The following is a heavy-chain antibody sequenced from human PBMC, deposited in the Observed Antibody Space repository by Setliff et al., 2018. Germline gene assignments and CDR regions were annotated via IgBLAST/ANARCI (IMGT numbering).Heavy chain of an antibody. CDR2: IYYSGAT. Sequence: SETLSLTCSVSGDSINPYYWTWIRQPPGKGLEWIGFIYYSGATTYNPSLKSRVTISVDTSKDQFSLNLNSVTAADTAIYYCARVIDAFYNYPDVWGKGTTVTVSS. CDR3: ARVIDAFYNYPDV. J-gene: IGHJ6*04. CDR1: GDSINPYY. D-gene: IGHD2-21*01. V-gene: IGHV4-59*12.